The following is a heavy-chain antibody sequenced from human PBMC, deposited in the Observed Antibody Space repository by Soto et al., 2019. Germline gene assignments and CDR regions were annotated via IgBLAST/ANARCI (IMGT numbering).Heavy chain of an antibody. Sequence: SQTLSLTCAISGDSVSSNSAAWNWIRQSPSRGLEWLGRTYYRSKWYNDYAVSVKSRITINPDTSKNQFSLQLNSVTPEDTAVYYCARDFSPSVVVVAAVPPTNWFDPWGQGTLVTVS. CDR2: TYYRSKWYN. J-gene: IGHJ5*02. D-gene: IGHD2-15*01. V-gene: IGHV6-1*01. CDR3: ARDFSPSVVVVAAVPPTNWFDP. CDR1: GDSVSSNSAA.